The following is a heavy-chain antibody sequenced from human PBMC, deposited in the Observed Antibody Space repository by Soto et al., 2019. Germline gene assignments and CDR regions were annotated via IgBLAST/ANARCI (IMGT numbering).Heavy chain of an antibody. J-gene: IGHJ3*01. CDR1: GFSFNKAW. V-gene: IGHV3-15*01. CDR2: IKTKPDGETT. CDR3: TTDGLAWRRAFDV. D-gene: IGHD5-12*01. Sequence: PGGSLRLSCVASGFSFNKAWMSWVRQAPGKGLEWIGRIKTKPDGETTDYAAPVEGRFTVSRDDSMNTLYLQMNSLETEDTALYYCTTDGLAWRRAFDVWGQGTVVTVSS.